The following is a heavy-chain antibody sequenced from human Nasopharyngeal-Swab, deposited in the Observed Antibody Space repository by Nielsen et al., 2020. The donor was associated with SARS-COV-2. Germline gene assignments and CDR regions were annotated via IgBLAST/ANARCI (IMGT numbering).Heavy chain of an antibody. D-gene: IGHD3-3*01. CDR2: INTNTGNP. Sequence: ASVKVSCKASGYTFTSYAMNWVRQAPGQGLEWMGWINTNTGNPTYAQGSTGRFVFSLDTSVSTAYLQISSLKAEDTAVYYCARDPSLTTIFGVVIIRGYYFDYWGQGTLVTVSS. CDR3: ARDPSLTTIFGVVIIRGYYFDY. J-gene: IGHJ4*02. CDR1: GYTFTSYA. V-gene: IGHV7-4-1*02.